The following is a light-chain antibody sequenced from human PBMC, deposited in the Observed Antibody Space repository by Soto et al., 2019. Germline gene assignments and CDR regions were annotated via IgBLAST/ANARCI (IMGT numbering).Light chain of an antibody. CDR2: STS. Sequence: DIPLTQSPSFLSAPVGDRVTITCRASQGISGFLAWYQQKPGKAPKLLIYSTSTLETGVPSRFSGSASGTEFTLTISSLQPEDFATYYCQYLNTYLITGGRGTRLEIK. CDR1: QGISGF. CDR3: QYLNTYLIT. V-gene: IGKV1-9*01. J-gene: IGKJ5*01.